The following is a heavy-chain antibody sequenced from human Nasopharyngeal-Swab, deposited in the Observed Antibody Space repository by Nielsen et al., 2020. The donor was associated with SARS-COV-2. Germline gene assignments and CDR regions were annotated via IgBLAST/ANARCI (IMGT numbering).Heavy chain of an antibody. V-gene: IGHV3-21*01. CDR3: ARDHAGDYFDY. D-gene: IGHD2-2*01. CDR1: GFTFSSYS. J-gene: IGHJ4*02. Sequence: GESLKISCAASGFTFSSYSMNWVRQAPGKGLEWVSSISSSSSYIYYADSVKGRFTISRDNAKNSLYLQMNSLRAEDTAVYYCARDHAGDYFDYWGQGTLVTVSS. CDR2: ISSSSSYI.